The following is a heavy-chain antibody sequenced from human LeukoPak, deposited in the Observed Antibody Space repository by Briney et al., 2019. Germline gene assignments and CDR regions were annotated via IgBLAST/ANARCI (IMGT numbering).Heavy chain of an antibody. V-gene: IGHV1-18*01. CDR1: GYTCTSYG. Sequence: ASVKVSCKASGYTCTSYGISWVRQAPGQGLEWMGWISAYNGNTNYAQKPQGRVTMTTDTSTSTAYMELRSLRCDETAVYYCASGYGSSWRKCYYYGMDVWGQGTTVTVSS. CDR2: ISAYNGNT. D-gene: IGHD6-13*01. CDR3: ASGYGSSWRKCYYYGMDV. J-gene: IGHJ6*02.